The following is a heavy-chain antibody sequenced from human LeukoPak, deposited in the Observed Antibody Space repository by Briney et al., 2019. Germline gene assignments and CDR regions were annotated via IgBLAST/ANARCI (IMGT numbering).Heavy chain of an antibody. CDR1: GGSISSYY. V-gene: IGHV4-4*07. Sequence: SETLSLTCTVSGGSISSYYWGWIRQPAGKGLEWIGRIYTTGSTNYNPSLKSRITMSVDTSKNQFSLKLSSVTAADTAVYYCARDAAYYYGSGSCRNGNDYWGQGTLVTVSS. D-gene: IGHD3-10*01. J-gene: IGHJ4*02. CDR2: IYTTGST. CDR3: ARDAAYYYGSGSCRNGNDY.